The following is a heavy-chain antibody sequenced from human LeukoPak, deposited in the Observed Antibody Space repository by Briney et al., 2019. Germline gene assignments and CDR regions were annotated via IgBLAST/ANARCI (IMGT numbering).Heavy chain of an antibody. J-gene: IGHJ6*03. D-gene: IGHD4-11*01. CDR1: GGSISSYY. V-gene: IGHV4-4*07. CDR2: IYTSGST. Sequence: SETLSLTCTVSGGSISSYYWSWIRQPAGKGLEWIGRIYTSGSTNYNPSLKSRVTMSVDTSKNQFSLKLSSVTAADTAVYYCARTPYSNVYYYYYMDVWGKGTTVTVSS. CDR3: ARTPYSNVYYYYYMDV.